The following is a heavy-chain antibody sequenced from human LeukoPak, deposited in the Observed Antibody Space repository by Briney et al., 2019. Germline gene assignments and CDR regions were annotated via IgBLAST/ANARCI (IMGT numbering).Heavy chain of an antibody. CDR2: IYYSGST. Sequence: PSETLSHTCTVSGGSISSSGYYWGWIRQPPGKGLEWIGYIYYSGSTYYNPSLKSRVTISGDRSKNQFSLKLSSVTAADTAVYYCARAATSHYFDYWGPGTLVTVSS. CDR3: ARAATSHYFDY. J-gene: IGHJ4*02. CDR1: GGSISSSGYY. V-gene: IGHV4-30-2*01.